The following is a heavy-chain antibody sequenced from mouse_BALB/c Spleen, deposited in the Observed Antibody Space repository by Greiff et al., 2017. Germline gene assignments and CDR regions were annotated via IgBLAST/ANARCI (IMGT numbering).Heavy chain of an antibody. D-gene: IGHD1-1*01. CDR3: ARNYGSEGFAY. CDR2: ILPGSGST. CDR1: GYTFSSYW. J-gene: IGHJ3*01. Sequence: QVQLQQSGAELMKPGASVKISCKATGYTFSSYWIEWVKQRPGHGLEWIGGILPGSGSTNYNEKFKGKATFTADTSSNTAYMQLSSLTSEDSAVYYCARNYGSEGFAYWGQGTLVTVSA. V-gene: IGHV1-9*01.